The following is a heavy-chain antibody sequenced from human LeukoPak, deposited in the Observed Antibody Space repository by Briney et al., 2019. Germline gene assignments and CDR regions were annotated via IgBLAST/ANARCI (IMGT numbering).Heavy chain of an antibody. CDR2: IYTSGST. CDR1: GGSISSYY. Sequence: SETLSLTCTVSGGSISSYYWSWIRQPAGKGLEWIGRIYTSGSTNYNPSLKSRVTMSGDTSKNQFSLKLSSVTAADTAVYYCARQTGFWSGYYRYYYYYYMDVWGKGTTVTVSS. V-gene: IGHV4-4*07. J-gene: IGHJ6*03. CDR3: ARQTGFWSGYYRYYYYYYMDV. D-gene: IGHD3-3*01.